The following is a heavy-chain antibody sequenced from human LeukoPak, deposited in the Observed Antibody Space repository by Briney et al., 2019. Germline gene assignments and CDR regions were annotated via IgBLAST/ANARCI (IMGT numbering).Heavy chain of an antibody. CDR3: ARRSPGGLLWFGELFGWFDP. CDR2: INHSGST. J-gene: IGHJ5*02. V-gene: IGHV4-34*01. Sequence: PSETPSLTCAVYGGSFSGYYWSWIRQPPGKGLEWIGEINHSGSTNYNPSLKSRVTISVDTSRNQFSLKLSSVTAADTAVYYCARRSPGGLLWFGELFGWFDPWGQGTLVTVSS. D-gene: IGHD3-10*01. CDR1: GGSFSGYY.